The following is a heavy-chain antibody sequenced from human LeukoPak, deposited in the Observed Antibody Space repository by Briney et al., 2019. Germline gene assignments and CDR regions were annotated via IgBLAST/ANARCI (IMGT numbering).Heavy chain of an antibody. CDR3: ASRECSSTSCYEYY. Sequence: PSGTLSLTCAVSGGSISSSNWWSWVRQPPGKGLEWIGEIYHSGSTNYNPSLKSRVTISVDKSKNQFSLKLSSVTAADTAVYYCASRECSSTSCYEYYWGQGTLVTVPS. V-gene: IGHV4-4*02. D-gene: IGHD2-2*01. CDR1: GGSISSSNW. CDR2: IYHSGST. J-gene: IGHJ4*02.